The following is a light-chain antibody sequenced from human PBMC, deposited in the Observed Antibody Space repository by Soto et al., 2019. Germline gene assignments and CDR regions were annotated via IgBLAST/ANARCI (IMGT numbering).Light chain of an antibody. CDR2: DAS. Sequence: ETLLTQYPATLSVSPGERATLSCRASQSVSSYLAWYQQKPGQAPRLLIYDASNRATGIPARFSGSGSGTDFTLTISSLEPEDFAVYYCQQRSNWITFGQGTRLEIK. J-gene: IGKJ5*01. V-gene: IGKV3-11*01. CDR1: QSVSSY. CDR3: QQRSNWIT.